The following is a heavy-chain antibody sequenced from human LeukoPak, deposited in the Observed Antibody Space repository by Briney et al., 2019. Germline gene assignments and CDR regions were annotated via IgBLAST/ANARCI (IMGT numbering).Heavy chain of an antibody. CDR2: IYYSGST. J-gene: IGHJ4*02. CDR3: ARHARRVDKKTGRYFDY. D-gene: IGHD3-10*01. CDR1: GGSISSSSYY. V-gene: IGHV4-39*01. Sequence: SETLSLTCTVSGGSISSSSYYWGWIRQPPGKGLEWIGSIYYSGSTYYNPSLKSRVTISVDTSKNQFSLKLSSVTAADTAVYYCARHARRVDKKTGRYFDYWGQGTLVTVSS.